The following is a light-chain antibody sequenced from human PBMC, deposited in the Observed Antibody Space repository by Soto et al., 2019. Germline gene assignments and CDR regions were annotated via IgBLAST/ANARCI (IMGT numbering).Light chain of an antibody. J-gene: IGKJ1*01. Sequence: TQSLGTLSLPPLEISSLCCSGGQSISGTFLNWYQQKPGQAPRLLIYDASTRATGIPTRFSGSGSGTEFTLTISSLQSEDFAVYYCHQYNNWWTFGQGTKVDIK. CDR2: DAS. CDR1: QSISGT. CDR3: HQYNNWWT. V-gene: IGKV3-15*01.